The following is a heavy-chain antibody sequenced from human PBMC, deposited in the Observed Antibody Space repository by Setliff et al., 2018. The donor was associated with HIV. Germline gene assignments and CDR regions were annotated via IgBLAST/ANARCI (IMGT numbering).Heavy chain of an antibody. CDR3: VRDQLRHPERWGFDF. CDR2: ISATGTTV. CDR1: GFVFSDHS. D-gene: IGHD1-26*01. V-gene: IGHV3-48*01. Sequence: QSGGSLRLSCAASGFVFSDHSLHWVRQAPGEGLEWLSYISATGTTVSYADSVRGRFIISRDSVRNVLYLQMKNLRVEDTALYYCVRDQLRHPERWGFDFWGQRTLVTVSS. J-gene: IGHJ4*02.